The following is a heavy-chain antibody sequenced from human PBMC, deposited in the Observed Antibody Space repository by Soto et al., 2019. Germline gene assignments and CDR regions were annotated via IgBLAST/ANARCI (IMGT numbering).Heavy chain of an antibody. Sequence: QVQLVQSGAEVKKPGSSVKVSCKASGGTFSSYAISWVRQAPGQGLEWMGGIIPIFGTANYAQKFQGRVMITADKSTSTAYMELSSLRSEDTAVYYCARDDTAMDYYYYYGMAVWGQGTTVTVSS. J-gene: IGHJ6*02. CDR2: IIPIFGTA. CDR1: GGTFSSYA. V-gene: IGHV1-69*06. CDR3: ARDDTAMDYYYYYGMAV. D-gene: IGHD5-18*01.